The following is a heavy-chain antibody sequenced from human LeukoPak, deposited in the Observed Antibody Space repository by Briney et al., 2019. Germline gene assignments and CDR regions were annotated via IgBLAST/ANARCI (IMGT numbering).Heavy chain of an antibody. J-gene: IGHJ4*02. D-gene: IGHD2-15*01. V-gene: IGHV1-2*06. Sequence: ASVTVSCKTSGSTFTDYYMHWVRQAPGPGLEWMGRINPNSGDTNYSQKFQGKVTMTRDTSISAAYMELSRLTSDDTAVYYWAREENCSGGSCYYYWGQGTLVTVSS. CDR3: AREENCSGGSCYYY. CDR1: GSTFTDYY. CDR2: INPNSGDT.